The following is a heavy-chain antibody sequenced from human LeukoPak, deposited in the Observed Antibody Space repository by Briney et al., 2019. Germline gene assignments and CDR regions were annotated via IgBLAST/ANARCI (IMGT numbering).Heavy chain of an antibody. J-gene: IGHJ4*02. CDR1: GGTFSSYA. D-gene: IGHD3-9*01. V-gene: IGHV1-69*13. Sequence: SVKVSCKASGGTFSSYAISWVRQAPGQGLEWMGGIIPIFGTANYAQKFQGRDTITADESTSTAYMELSSLRSEDTAVYYCAREALRYFDWLPTVFDYWGQGTLVTVSS. CDR2: IIPIFGTA. CDR3: AREALRYFDWLPTVFDY.